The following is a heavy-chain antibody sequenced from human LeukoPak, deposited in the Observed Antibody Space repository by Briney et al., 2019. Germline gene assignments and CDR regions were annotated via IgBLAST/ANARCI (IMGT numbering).Heavy chain of an antibody. V-gene: IGHV3-53*01. CDR3: AYTIQWELLGYFQH. J-gene: IGHJ1*01. CDR2: IYSGDRT. CDR1: GFTVSSNH. Sequence: GGSLRLSCAASGFTVSSNHMGWVRQAPGKGLEWVSVIYSGDRTYYGDSVKGRFTVSRDSSDNMLYLQMNSLRPEDTAVYYCAYTIQWELLGYFQHWGQGTLVTVSS. D-gene: IGHD1-26*01.